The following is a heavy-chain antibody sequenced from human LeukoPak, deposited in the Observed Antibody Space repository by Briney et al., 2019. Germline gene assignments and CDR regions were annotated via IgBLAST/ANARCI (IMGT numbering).Heavy chain of an antibody. CDR1: GFTFSSYA. CDR2: ISYDGSNK. J-gene: IGHJ5*02. V-gene: IGHV3-30*01. Sequence: GGSLRLSCAASGFTFSSYAMHWVRQAPGKGLEWVAVISYDGSNKYYADSVKGRFTISRDNSKNTLYLQMNSLRAKDTAVYYCARARHNWFDPWGQGTLVTVSS. CDR3: ARARHNWFDP.